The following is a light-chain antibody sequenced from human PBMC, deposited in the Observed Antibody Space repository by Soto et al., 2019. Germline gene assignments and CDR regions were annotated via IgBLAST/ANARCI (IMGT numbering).Light chain of an antibody. CDR3: QQYGSSPWT. CDR2: GAT. V-gene: IGKV3-20*01. Sequence: EIVLTHSPATLALSPGEVANLSVSASQSVSSSYLGWYQQKPGQAPRLLIYGATSRATGIPGRFSGSGSGTDFTLTISRLEPEDFAVYYCQQYGSSPWTFGQGTKVDIK. CDR1: QSVSSSY. J-gene: IGKJ1*01.